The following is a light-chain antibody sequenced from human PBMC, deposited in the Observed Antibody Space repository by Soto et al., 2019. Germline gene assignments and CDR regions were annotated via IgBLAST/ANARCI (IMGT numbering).Light chain of an antibody. V-gene: IGLV2-14*01. CDR1: SSDVGGYDY. Sequence: QSALTQPASVSGSPGQSITISCTGTSSDVGGYDYVSWYQQLPGKAPKLLIYDVNNRPSGVSHRFSGSKSGNTASLTISWLQAEDEADYYCSSYTGSSTFVFGTGTKVTDL. CDR3: SSYTGSSTFV. J-gene: IGLJ1*01. CDR2: DVN.